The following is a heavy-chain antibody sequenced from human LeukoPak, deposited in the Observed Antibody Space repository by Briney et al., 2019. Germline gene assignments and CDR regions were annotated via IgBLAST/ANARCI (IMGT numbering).Heavy chain of an antibody. CDR1: GGSLSSYY. J-gene: IGHJ6*03. D-gene: IGHD2-2*01. V-gene: IGHV4-4*07. Sequence: SETLSLTCTVSGGSLSSYYWSWIRQPAGKGLEWIGRIYTSGSTNYNPSLKSRVTISVDTSKNQFSLKLSSVTAADTAVYYCARDVGYCSSTSCSSYYYYMDVWGKGTTVTVSS. CDR2: IYTSGST. CDR3: ARDVGYCSSTSCSSYYYYMDV.